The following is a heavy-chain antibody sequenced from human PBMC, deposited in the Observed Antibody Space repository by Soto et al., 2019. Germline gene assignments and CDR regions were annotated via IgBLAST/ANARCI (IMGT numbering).Heavy chain of an antibody. V-gene: IGHV4-59*01. CDR3: ARVGPTYYYGSGSLLFDY. D-gene: IGHD3-10*01. J-gene: IGHJ4*02. Sequence: QVQLQESGPGLVKPSETLSLTCTVSGGSISSYYWSWIRQPPGKVLEWIGYIYYSGSTNYNPSLKSRVTISVDTSKNQFSLKLSSVTAADTAVYYCARVGPTYYYGSGSLLFDYWGQGTLVTVSS. CDR2: IYYSGST. CDR1: GGSISSYY.